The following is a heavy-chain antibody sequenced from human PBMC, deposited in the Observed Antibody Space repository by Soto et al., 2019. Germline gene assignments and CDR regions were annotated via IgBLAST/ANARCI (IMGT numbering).Heavy chain of an antibody. J-gene: IGHJ6*02. Sequence: ASVKVSCKASGYTFTSYAMHWVRQAPGQRLEWMGWINAGNGNTKYSQKFQGRVTITRDTSASTAYMELSSLRSEDTAVYYCAGTLTGYYKSLSVYYYYGMDVWGQGTTVTVSS. D-gene: IGHD3-9*01. CDR1: GYTFTSYA. V-gene: IGHV1-3*01. CDR3: AGTLTGYYKSLSVYYYYGMDV. CDR2: INAGNGNT.